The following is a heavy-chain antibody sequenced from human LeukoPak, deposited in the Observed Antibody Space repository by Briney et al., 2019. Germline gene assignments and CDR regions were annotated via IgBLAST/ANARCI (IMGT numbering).Heavy chain of an antibody. CDR2: ISGSGGST. J-gene: IGHJ5*02. V-gene: IGHV3-23*01. CDR1: GFTFSSYA. D-gene: IGHD6-13*01. CDR3: ARERLGLKGAAAGTQNWFDP. Sequence: PGGSLRLSCAASGFTFSSYAMSWVRQAPGKGLEWVSAISGSGGSTYYADSVKGRFTISRDNSKNTLYLQMNSLRAEDTAVYYCARERLGLKGAAAGTQNWFDPWGQGTLVTVSS.